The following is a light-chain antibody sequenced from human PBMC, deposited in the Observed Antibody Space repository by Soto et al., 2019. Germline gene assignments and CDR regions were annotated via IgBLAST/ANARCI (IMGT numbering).Light chain of an antibody. V-gene: IGLV1-40*01. CDR2: GNS. CDR1: SSNIGAGYD. Sequence: QSVLTQPPSVSGAPGQRVTISCTGSSSNIGAGYDVHWYQQLPGTAPKLLIYGNSNRPSGVPDRFSGSKSGTSAYLAITGLQAEDEADYDCQSYDSSLSGSVFGGGTKLTVL. CDR3: QSYDSSLSGSV. J-gene: IGLJ3*02.